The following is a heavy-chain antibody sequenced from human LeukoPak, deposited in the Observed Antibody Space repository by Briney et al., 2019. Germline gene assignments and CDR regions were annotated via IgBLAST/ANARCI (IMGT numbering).Heavy chain of an antibody. CDR2: ISSSSSYI. V-gene: IGHV3-21*01. Sequence: GGSLRLCCAASGFTFSSYSMNWVRHAPGKGLEWVSSISSSSSYIYYADSVKGRFTISRDNAKNSLYLQMNSLRAEDTAVYFCARDNYDFWSDYWGQGTLVTVSS. CDR1: GFTFSSYS. CDR3: ARDNYDFWSDY. J-gene: IGHJ4*02. D-gene: IGHD3-3*01.